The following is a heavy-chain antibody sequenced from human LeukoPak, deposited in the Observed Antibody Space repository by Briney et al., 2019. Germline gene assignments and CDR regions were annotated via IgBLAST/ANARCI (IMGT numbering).Heavy chain of an antibody. Sequence: ASVKVSCKASGYTFTSYDINWVRQATGQGLEWMGWMNPNSGNTGYAQKFQGRVTMTRNTSISTAYMELSSLRSEDTAVYYCAREGRVAAAGKYYYYYGMDVWSQGTTVTVSS. CDR3: AREGRVAAAGKYYYYYGMDV. D-gene: IGHD6-13*01. V-gene: IGHV1-8*01. J-gene: IGHJ6*02. CDR1: GYTFTSYD. CDR2: MNPNSGNT.